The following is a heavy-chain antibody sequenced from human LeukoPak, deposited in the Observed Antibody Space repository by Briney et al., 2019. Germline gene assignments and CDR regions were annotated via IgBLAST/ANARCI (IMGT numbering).Heavy chain of an antibody. Sequence: PSETLSLTCTVSGGSISTNHYTWGWIRQPPGKGLEWIGSIFYSGTTYHNPSLKNRVSISVDTSRRQLSLQLTSVTAADTAVYYCARPSYIGYCSRSTCNREAFDVWGQGTVVTVS. D-gene: IGHD2-2*01. J-gene: IGHJ3*01. CDR1: GGSISTNHYT. CDR2: IFYSGTT. CDR3: ARPSYIGYCSRSTCNREAFDV. V-gene: IGHV4-39*01.